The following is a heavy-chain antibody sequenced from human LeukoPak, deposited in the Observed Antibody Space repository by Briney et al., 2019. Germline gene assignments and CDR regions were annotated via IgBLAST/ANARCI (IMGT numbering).Heavy chain of an antibody. CDR3: ARTVGYCSSTSCYRHYYYYYMDV. J-gene: IGHJ6*03. CDR1: GFTFSNSG. V-gene: IGHV1-58*01. CDR2: IVVGSGNT. Sequence: SVKVSCKASGFTFSNSGVQWVRQARGQRLEWIGWIVVGSGNTNYAQNFQERVTITRDMSTSTVYMELSSLRSEDTAVYYCARTVGYCSSTSCYRHYYYYYMDVWGKGTTVTVSS. D-gene: IGHD2-2*02.